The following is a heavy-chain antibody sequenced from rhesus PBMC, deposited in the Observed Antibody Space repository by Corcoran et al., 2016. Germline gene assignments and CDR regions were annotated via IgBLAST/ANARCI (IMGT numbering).Heavy chain of an antibody. D-gene: IGHD6-25*01. CDR2: IGGSSGST. CDR1: GYSISSGYG. V-gene: IGHV4-127*01. Sequence: QVQLQESGPGLVKPSETLSLTCAVSGYSISSGYGWSWIRPPPGEGLEWIGYIGGSSGSTNYNPSLKSRVTISKDTSKNQFSLKLSSVTAADTAVYYCAREYLAAAGYYYFDYWGQGVLVTVSS. J-gene: IGHJ4*01. CDR3: AREYLAAAGYYYFDY.